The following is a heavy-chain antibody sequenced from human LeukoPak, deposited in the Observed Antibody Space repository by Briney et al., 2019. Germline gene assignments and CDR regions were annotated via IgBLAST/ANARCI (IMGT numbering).Heavy chain of an antibody. D-gene: IGHD3-16*01. CDR2: INHSGST. Sequence: SETLSLTCAVYGGSFSGYYWSWIRQPPGKGLEWIGEINHSGSTNYNPSLKSRVTISVDTSKNQFSLKLSSVTAADTAVYYCASSNDYVWGSSWGQGTLVTVSS. CDR1: GGSFSGYY. CDR3: ASSNDYVWGSS. V-gene: IGHV4-34*01. J-gene: IGHJ5*02.